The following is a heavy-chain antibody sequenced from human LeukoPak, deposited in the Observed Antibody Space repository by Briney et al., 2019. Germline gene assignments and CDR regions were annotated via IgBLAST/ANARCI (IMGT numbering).Heavy chain of an antibody. CDR2: ISSSSYI. CDR1: GFTFSSYS. D-gene: IGHD4-17*01. V-gene: IGHV3-21*01. J-gene: IGHJ4*02. CDR3: ARDWRTGDSHFDY. Sequence: PGGSLRLSCAASGFTFSSYSMNWVRQAPGKGLEWVSSISSSSYIYYADSVKGRFTISRDNAKNSLYLQMNSLRAEDTAVYYCARDWRTGDSHFDYWGQGTLVTVSS.